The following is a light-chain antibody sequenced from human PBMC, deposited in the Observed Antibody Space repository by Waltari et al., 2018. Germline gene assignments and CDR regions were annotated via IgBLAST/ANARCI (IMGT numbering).Light chain of an antibody. CDR1: PSVLFPSNNKNY. V-gene: IGKV4-1*01. J-gene: IGKJ2*01. Sequence: DIVMTQSPDSLAVSLGERATINCKSSPSVLFPSNNKNYLAWYQQKPGQPPKLLIYWASTRDSGVPDRFIGSGFGTDFSLTISSLQAEDVAVYYCQQYYSTPSFGQGTKLAI. CDR3: QQYYSTPS. CDR2: WAS.